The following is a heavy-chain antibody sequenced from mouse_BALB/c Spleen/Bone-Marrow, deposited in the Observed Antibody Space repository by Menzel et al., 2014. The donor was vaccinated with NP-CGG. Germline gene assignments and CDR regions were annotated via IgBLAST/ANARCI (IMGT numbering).Heavy chain of an antibody. Sequence: EVQLQQSGPELVKPGASVKVSCKASGYAFTSYNMYWVKQSHGKSLEWIGYIDPYNGVTSYNQKFKGKATLTVDKSSSTAYMHLNSLTSEDSAVYYWAREDGNYRYFDVWGAGTTVTVSS. V-gene: IGHV1S135*01. CDR3: AREDGNYRYFDV. CDR2: IDPYNGVT. D-gene: IGHD2-1*01. J-gene: IGHJ1*01. CDR1: GYAFTSYN.